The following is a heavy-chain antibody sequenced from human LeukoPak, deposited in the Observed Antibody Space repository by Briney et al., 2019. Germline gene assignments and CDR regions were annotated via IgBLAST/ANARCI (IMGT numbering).Heavy chain of an antibody. CDR1: GYTFSSYA. J-gene: IGHJ4*02. V-gene: IGHV7-4-1*02. CDR3: ARAFQSLGGLSLPDY. CDR2: INTCNGNP. Sequence: ASVKVSCKASGYTFSSYAMNWVRQAPGQGLEFMGWINTCNGNPTYAQAFTGRFVFSVDTSVSTTYLQISSLKAEDTAVYYCARAFQSLGGLSLPDYWGQGTLVTVSS. D-gene: IGHD3-16*02.